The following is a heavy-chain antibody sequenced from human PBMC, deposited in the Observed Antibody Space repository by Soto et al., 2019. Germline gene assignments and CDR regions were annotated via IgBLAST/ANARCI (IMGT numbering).Heavy chain of an antibody. CDR2: MNPNSGNT. J-gene: IGHJ6*03. Sequence: QVQLVQSGAEVKKPGASVEVSCKASGYTFTSYDINWVRQATGQGLEWMGWMNPNSGNTGYAQKFQGRVTMTRNTSISTAYMELSSLRSEDTAVYYCARGGIVVVVAATTSTYYYYYMDVWGKGTTVTVSS. V-gene: IGHV1-8*01. D-gene: IGHD2-15*01. CDR3: ARGGIVVVVAATTSTYYYYYMDV. CDR1: GYTFTSYD.